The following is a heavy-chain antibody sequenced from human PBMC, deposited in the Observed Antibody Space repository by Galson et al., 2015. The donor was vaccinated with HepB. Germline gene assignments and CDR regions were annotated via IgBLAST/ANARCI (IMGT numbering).Heavy chain of an antibody. CDR3: ARRGYSYADPDAFDI. CDR2: IIPIFGTA. J-gene: IGHJ3*02. V-gene: IGHV1-69*13. D-gene: IGHD5-18*01. Sequence: SVKVSCKASGGTFSSYAISWVRQAPGQGLEWMGGIIPIFGTANYAQKFQGRVTITADESTSTAYMELSSLRSEDTAVYYCARRGYSYADPDAFDIWGQGTMVTVSS. CDR1: GGTFSSYA.